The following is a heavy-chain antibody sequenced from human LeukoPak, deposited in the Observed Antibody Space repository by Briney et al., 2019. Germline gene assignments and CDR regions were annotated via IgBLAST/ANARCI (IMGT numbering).Heavy chain of an antibody. Sequence: PGRSLRLSCAASGFTFNNYAMSWVRQAPGKGLEWVSGISAGGGSTYYAESAKGRFTISRDNSKNTLHLQMNSLRVEDTAVYYCANDRLQKYDFDFWGQGTLVTVSS. CDR2: ISAGGGST. CDR3: ANDRLQKYDFDF. CDR1: GFTFNNYA. V-gene: IGHV3-23*01. J-gene: IGHJ4*02. D-gene: IGHD4-11*01.